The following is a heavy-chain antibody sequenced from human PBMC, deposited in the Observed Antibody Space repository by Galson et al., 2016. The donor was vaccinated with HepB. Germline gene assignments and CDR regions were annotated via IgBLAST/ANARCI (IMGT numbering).Heavy chain of an antibody. Sequence: SLRLSCAASGFILSTYPIHWVRQAPDKGLEWVAVISYDGSKKYYVDSLKGRFTISRDNSRSTVYLQMNSLRADDTAGYYCARGSGSYLGWVFDLWGRGALVTVSS. CDR1: GFILSTYP. D-gene: IGHD1-26*01. J-gene: IGHJ2*01. V-gene: IGHV3-30-3*01. CDR3: ARGSGSYLGWVFDL. CDR2: ISYDGSKK.